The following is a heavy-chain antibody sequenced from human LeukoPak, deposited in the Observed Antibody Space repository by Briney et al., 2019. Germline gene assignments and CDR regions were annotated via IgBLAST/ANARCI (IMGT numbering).Heavy chain of an antibody. Sequence: RGSLRLSCAASGFTFINAWMTWVRQAPGKGLEWVGRIKSKTDGGTTDYAAPVKGRFSISRDDSKNTLYLQMNSLKTEDTAVYYCSTSPGDESDFWGQGTLVTVSS. D-gene: IGHD2-21*01. V-gene: IGHV3-15*01. CDR1: GFTFINAW. J-gene: IGHJ4*02. CDR2: IKSKTDGGTT. CDR3: STSPGDESDF.